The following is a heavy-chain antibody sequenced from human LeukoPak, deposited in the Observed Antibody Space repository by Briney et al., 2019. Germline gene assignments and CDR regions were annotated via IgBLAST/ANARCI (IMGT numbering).Heavy chain of an antibody. CDR2: IKTDGSIT. Sequence: SGGSLRLSCAASGFSFSVYWMHWVRQAPGKGPAWVSRIKTDGSITDYADSVKGRFTISRDNAKNTLHLQMNSLRAEDTAVYYCARVKQQLVQDAFDIWGQGTMVTVSS. CDR1: GFSFSVYW. J-gene: IGHJ3*02. D-gene: IGHD6-13*01. CDR3: ARVKQQLVQDAFDI. V-gene: IGHV3-74*01.